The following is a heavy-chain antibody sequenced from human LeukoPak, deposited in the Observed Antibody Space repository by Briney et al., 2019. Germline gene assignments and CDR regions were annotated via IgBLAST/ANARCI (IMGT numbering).Heavy chain of an antibody. CDR2: ISGSGGST. V-gene: IGHV3-23*01. Sequence: GGSLRLSCAASGFTFSSYAMSWVRQAPGKRLEWVSAISGSGGSTYYADSVKGRFTISRDNSKNTLYLQMNSLRAEDTAVYYCAKRGVGARDHDYYYYYMDVWGKGTTVTVSS. D-gene: IGHD1-26*01. CDR1: GFTFSSYA. CDR3: AKRGVGARDHDYYYYYMDV. J-gene: IGHJ6*03.